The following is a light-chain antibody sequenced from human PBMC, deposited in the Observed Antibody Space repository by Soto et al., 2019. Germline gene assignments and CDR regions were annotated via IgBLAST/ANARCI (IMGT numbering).Light chain of an antibody. J-gene: IGKJ5*01. V-gene: IGKV3-11*01. CDR1: ESIRTY. CDR2: DAS. Sequence: EIVVTQSPATLSLSPGERATLSCRASESIRTYLAWYQQKPGQAPRLLIYDASTRATGIPARFSGSGSGTDFTLTIGSLEPEDFAIYYCQQRSNWPIPFGQGTRLEIK. CDR3: QQRSNWPIP.